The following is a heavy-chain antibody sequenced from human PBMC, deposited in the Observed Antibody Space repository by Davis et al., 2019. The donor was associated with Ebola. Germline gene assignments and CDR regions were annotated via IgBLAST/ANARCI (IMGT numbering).Heavy chain of an antibody. CDR3: ARPRPPDYGGNLGGFDY. V-gene: IGHV3-11*01. J-gene: IGHJ4*02. CDR2: ISDTGRTI. Sequence: GESLKISCAASGFRFSDYYMTWIRQAPGKGLECISYISDTGRTIYYADSVKGRFTISRDNAKNSLYLQMNSLRAEDTAVYYCARPRPPDYGGNLGGFDYWGQGTLVTVSS. CDR1: GFRFSDYY. D-gene: IGHD4-23*01.